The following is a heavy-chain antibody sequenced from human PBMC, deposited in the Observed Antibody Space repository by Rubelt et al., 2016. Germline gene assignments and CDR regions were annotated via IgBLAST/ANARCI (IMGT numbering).Heavy chain of an antibody. CDR1: GYTFTGYY. J-gene: IGHJ4*02. CDR3: GRCGIAGHGSVNHFDY. D-gene: IGHD2-15*01. Sequence: QVQLVQSGAEVKKPGASVKVSCKASGYTFTGYYMHWVRQAPGQGLEWMGWINPNSGGTNYAKKFQSSVTMTRAASISTAYMGLSRLGSDDAAVVYCGRCGIAGHGSVNHFDYWGQGTLVTVSS. CDR2: INPNSGGT. V-gene: IGHV1-2*02.